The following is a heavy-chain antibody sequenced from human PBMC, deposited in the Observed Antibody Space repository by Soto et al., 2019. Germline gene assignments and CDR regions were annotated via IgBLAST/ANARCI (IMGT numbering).Heavy chain of an antibody. V-gene: IGHV1-69*13. CDR2: VVVTSGTV. Sequence: GASVKVSCKASGGTFPNSAISWVRQAPGQGLEWMGGVVVTSGTVNYAQKFQGRVTITADESTSTAYMEVTSLKSEDTAIYYCAGDFSYAGKPTYFDLWGQGTLVTV. J-gene: IGHJ4*02. D-gene: IGHD3-16*01. CDR1: GGTFPNSA. CDR3: AGDFSYAGKPTYFDL.